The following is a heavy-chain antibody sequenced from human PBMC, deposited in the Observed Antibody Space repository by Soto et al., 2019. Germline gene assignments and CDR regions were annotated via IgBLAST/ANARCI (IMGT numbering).Heavy chain of an antibody. CDR2: INAGNGNT. CDR3: ARAPFYCSSTSCYASLDY. D-gene: IGHD2-2*01. V-gene: IGHV1-3*01. CDR1: GYTFTSYA. J-gene: IGHJ4*02. Sequence: ASVKVSCKASGYTFTSYAMHWVRQAPGLRLEWMGWINAGNGNTKYSQKFQGRVTITRDTSASTAYMELSSLRSEDTAVYYCARAPFYCSSTSCYASLDYWGQGTLVTVSS.